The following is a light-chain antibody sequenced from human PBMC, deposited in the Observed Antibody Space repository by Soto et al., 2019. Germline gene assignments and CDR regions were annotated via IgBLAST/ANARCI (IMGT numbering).Light chain of an antibody. CDR2: AVT. Sequence: DIQMTQAPSSLSASVGDRDTITCRASQSITSYLNWYQQKPGKAHELLIYAVTSLKSGVPSRFSGSRSGTAFTLTSSNLPPEEFATYYGQQSDIPPLTFGGATEVEIK. V-gene: IGKV1-39*01. CDR3: QQSDIPPLT. CDR1: QSITSY. J-gene: IGKJ4*01.